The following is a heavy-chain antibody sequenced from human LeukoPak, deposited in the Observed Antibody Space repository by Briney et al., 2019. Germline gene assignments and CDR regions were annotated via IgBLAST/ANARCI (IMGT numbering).Heavy chain of an antibody. J-gene: IGHJ3*02. V-gene: IGHV3-23*01. D-gene: IGHD6-13*01. CDR3: AKVFITAANHDAFDI. Sequence: AGSLRLSCAASGFTFSSYAMAWVRQAPGKGLEWVSGISGSGDNTYYADSVKGRFTISRDNSKNTVYLQMNSLRAEDTAVYYCAKVFITAANHDAFDIWGQGAMVTVSS. CDR1: GFTFSSYA. CDR2: ISGSGDNT.